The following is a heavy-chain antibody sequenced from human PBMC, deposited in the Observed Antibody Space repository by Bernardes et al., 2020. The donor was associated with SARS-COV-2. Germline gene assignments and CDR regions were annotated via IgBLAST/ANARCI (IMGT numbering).Heavy chain of an antibody. D-gene: IGHD3-3*02. CDR2: LYYSANA. CDR3: AKLEPSHINMTPGSYAFDS. Sequence: SETLSLTCSVSGGSISSSGHYWAWIRQSPGKGLEWIGSLYYSANAFYNPSLKSRVTMSGDTSKNQFSLRLTSVTAADTAVYYCAKLEPSHINMTPGSYAFDSWGQGTLVTVSS. CDR1: GGSISSSGHY. J-gene: IGHJ4*02. V-gene: IGHV4-39*01.